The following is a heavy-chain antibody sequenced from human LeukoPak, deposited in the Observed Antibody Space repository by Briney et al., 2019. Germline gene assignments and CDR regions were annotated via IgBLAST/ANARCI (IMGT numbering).Heavy chain of an antibody. Sequence: SETPSLTCTVSGGSISSYYWSWIRQPPGKGLEWIGYIYYSGSTNYNPSLKSRVTISVDTSKNQFSLKLSSVTAADTAVYYCARARAYYGYYAVRGYYFDYWGQGTLVTVSS. V-gene: IGHV4-59*01. J-gene: IGHJ4*02. CDR2: IYYSGST. CDR3: ARARAYYGYYAVRGYYFDY. CDR1: GGSISSYY. D-gene: IGHD4-17*01.